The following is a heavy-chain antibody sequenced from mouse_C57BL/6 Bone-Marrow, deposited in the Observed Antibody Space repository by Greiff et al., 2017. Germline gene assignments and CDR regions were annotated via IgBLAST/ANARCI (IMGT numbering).Heavy chain of an antibody. V-gene: IGHV1-81*01. J-gene: IGHJ4*01. D-gene: IGHD2-2*01. CDR3: ARWWLRRPYAMDY. CDR2: IYPRSGNT. CDR1: GYTFTSYG. Sequence: QVQLQQSGAELARPGASVKLSCKASGYTFTSYGISWVKQRTGQGLEWIGEIYPRSGNTYYNEKFKGKATLTADKSSSTAYMELRSLTSEDSAVYFWARWWLRRPYAMDYWGQGTSVTVSS.